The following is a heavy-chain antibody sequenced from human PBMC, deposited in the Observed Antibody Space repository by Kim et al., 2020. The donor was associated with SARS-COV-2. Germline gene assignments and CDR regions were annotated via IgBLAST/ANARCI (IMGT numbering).Heavy chain of an antibody. Sequence: GGSLRLSCAASGFTYNIYAMNWVRQAPGKGLEWISHTNNAGGHILYADSVKGRFTISRDNAKNSLYLQMTSLRDEDTALYYCASDHNWGFDYWGPGILVT. CDR2: TNNAGGHI. J-gene: IGHJ4*02. D-gene: IGHD7-27*01. CDR1: GFTYNIYA. CDR3: ASDHNWGFDY. V-gene: IGHV3-48*02.